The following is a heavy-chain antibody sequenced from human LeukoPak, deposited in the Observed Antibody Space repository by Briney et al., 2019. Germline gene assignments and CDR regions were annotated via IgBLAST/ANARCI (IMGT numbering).Heavy chain of an antibody. V-gene: IGHV4-4*07. CDR1: GXSVTSYY. CDR3: ATDSRSRLPFDY. CDR2: IYIIGTT. D-gene: IGHD2-15*01. Sequence: SSESLSLTCIVYGXSVTSYYWGWIRQPPGRGLEWIGRIYIIGTTNYNPSLKSRVTMSVDLSKNTFSLILTSVTAADTFVYYCATDSRSRLPFDYWRQATLVTVTS. J-gene: IGHJ4*02.